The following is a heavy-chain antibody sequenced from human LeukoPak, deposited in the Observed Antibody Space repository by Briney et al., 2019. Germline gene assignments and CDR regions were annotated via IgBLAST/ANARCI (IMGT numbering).Heavy chain of an antibody. J-gene: IGHJ3*02. CDR1: GGSISSYY. CDR3: ASQGTWYDAFDI. D-gene: IGHD6-13*01. Sequence: SETLSLTCTVSGGSISSYYWSWIRQPPGKGLEWIGYIYYSGSTNYNPSLKSRVTISVDTSKNQFSLKLSSVTAADTAMYYCASQGTWYDAFDIWGQGTMVTVSS. V-gene: IGHV4-59*12. CDR2: IYYSGST.